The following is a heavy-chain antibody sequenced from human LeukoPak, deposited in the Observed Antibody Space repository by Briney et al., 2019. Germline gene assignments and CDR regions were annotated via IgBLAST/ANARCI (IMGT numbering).Heavy chain of an antibody. CDR3: AREDAVSSPGFVS. D-gene: IGHD2-8*01. CDR1: GFSISHHW. CDR2: IRGDGNDL. Sequence: GGSLRLSCVGSGFSISHHWINWVRQAPGTGLEWVANIRGDGNDLYYADSVKDRFTISRDNLKNSVFLQMNSLRVEDTAVYYCAREDAVSSPGFVSWGQGTLVTVSS. J-gene: IGHJ5*01. V-gene: IGHV3-7*01.